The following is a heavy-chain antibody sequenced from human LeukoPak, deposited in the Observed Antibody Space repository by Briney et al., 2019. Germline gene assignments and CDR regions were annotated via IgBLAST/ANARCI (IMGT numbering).Heavy chain of an antibody. CDR2: INPNSGGT. CDR3: ARDRVRLQRAFDI. D-gene: IGHD5-18*01. Sequence: ASVKVSCKAPGYTFTGYYMHWVRQAPGQGLEWMGWINPNSGGTNYAQKFQGRVTMTRDTSISTAYMELSRLRSDDTAVYYCARDRVRLQRAFDIWGQGTMVTVSS. CDR1: GYTFTGYY. V-gene: IGHV1-2*02. J-gene: IGHJ3*02.